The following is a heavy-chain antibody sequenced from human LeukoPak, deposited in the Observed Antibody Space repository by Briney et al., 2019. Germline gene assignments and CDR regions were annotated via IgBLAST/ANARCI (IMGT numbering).Heavy chain of an antibody. D-gene: IGHD6-19*01. J-gene: IGHJ3*02. CDR3: ARGGGQWLVLMGAFDI. CDR1: GYTLTSYG. V-gene: IGHV1-18*01. CDR2: ISAYNGNT. Sequence: GASVKVSCKASGYTLTSYGISWVRQAPGQGLEWMGWISAYNGNTNYAQKLQGRVTMTTDTSTSTAYMELRSLRSDDTAVYYCARGGGQWLVLMGAFDIWGQGTMVTVSS.